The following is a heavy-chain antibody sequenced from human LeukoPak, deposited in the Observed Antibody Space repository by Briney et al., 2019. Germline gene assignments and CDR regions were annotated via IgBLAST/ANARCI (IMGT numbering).Heavy chain of an antibody. J-gene: IGHJ4*02. D-gene: IGHD3-3*01. V-gene: IGHV1-2*06. Sequence: ASVTVSCTASGYTFTVYYMHWVRQAPGQGLEWMGRINPNSGGTNYAQKFQGRVTMTRDTSISTAYMELSRLRSDDTAVYYCARPYDFWSGYSSDYWGQGTLVTVSS. CDR3: ARPYDFWSGYSSDY. CDR2: INPNSGGT. CDR1: GYTFTVYY.